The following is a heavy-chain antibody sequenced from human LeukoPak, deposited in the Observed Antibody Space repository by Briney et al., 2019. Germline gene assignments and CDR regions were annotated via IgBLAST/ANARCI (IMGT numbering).Heavy chain of an antibody. CDR3: TTDYEWELLNIDY. D-gene: IGHD1-26*01. V-gene: IGHV3-15*01. J-gene: IGHJ4*02. CDR2: IKSKTDGGTT. Sequence: GGSLRLSCAASGFTFSNAWMSWVRQAPGKGLEWVGRIKSKTDGGTTDYAAPVKGRFTISRDDSKNTLHLQMNSLKTEDTAVYYCTTDYEWELLNIDYWGQGTLVTVSS. CDR1: GFTFSNAW.